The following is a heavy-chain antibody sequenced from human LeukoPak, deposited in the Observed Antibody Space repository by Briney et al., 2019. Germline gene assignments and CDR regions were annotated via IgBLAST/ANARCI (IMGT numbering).Heavy chain of an antibody. J-gene: IGHJ3*02. D-gene: IGHD3-9*01. V-gene: IGHV3-33*01. CDR1: GFTFSSYG. CDR3: ARAPFGGALRYFDWPRPQGEHAFDI. Sequence: GGSLRLSCAASGFTFSSYGMHWVRQAPGKGLEWVAVIWYDGSNKYYADSVKGRFTISRDNSKNTLYLQMNSLRAEDTAVYYCARAPFGGALRYFDWPRPQGEHAFDIWGQGTMVTVSS. CDR2: IWYDGSNK.